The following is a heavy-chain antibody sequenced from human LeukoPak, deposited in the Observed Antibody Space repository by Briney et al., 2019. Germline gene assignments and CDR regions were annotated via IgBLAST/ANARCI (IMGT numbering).Heavy chain of an antibody. CDR1: GNYW. V-gene: IGHV3-74*01. CDR2: INSDGSWT. D-gene: IGHD2/OR15-2a*01. CDR3: VSFYETY. J-gene: IGHJ4*02. Sequence: PGGSLRLSCAASGNYWMHWVRQAPGKGLVWVSHINSDGSWTSYAASVKGRFTISKDNAKNTVYLQMNSLRAEDTAVYYCVSFYETYWGRGTLVTVSS.